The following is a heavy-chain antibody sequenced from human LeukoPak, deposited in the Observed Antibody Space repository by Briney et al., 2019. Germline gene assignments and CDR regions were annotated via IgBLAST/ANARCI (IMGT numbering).Heavy chain of an antibody. J-gene: IGHJ3*02. D-gene: IGHD3-22*01. V-gene: IGHV4-61*01. CDR3: PRAPDYYDSSGYYYEGPFDI. CDR1: GGSVSSGSYY. Sequence: PSETLSLTCTVSGGSVSSGSYYWSWIRQPPGKGLEWVGYIYYSVSTNYNPSHKSRVTISVDTSKNQFSLRLSSVTAADTAVYYCPRAPDYYDSSGYYYEGPFDIWGQGTMVTVSS. CDR2: IYYSVST.